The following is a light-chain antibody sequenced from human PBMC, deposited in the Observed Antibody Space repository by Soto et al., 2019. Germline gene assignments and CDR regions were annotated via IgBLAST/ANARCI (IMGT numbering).Light chain of an antibody. J-gene: IGKJ1*01. CDR2: RAS. CDR1: QSVSSSY. V-gene: IGKV3-20*01. Sequence: EIVLTQSPGTLSLSPGERATLSCRASQSVSSSYLAWYLQKPGQAPRLLVHRASSRATGIPDRFSGSGSGTDFTLTISRLEPEDCAVYYCQQYGSSPRTFGQGTKVEI. CDR3: QQYGSSPRT.